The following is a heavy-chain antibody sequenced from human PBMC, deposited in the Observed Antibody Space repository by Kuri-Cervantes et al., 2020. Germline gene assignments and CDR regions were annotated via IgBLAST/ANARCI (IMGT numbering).Heavy chain of an antibody. V-gene: IGHV4-34*01. Sequence: GSLRLSCDVYGGSFNGYLWSWIRQTPGKGLEWIGEIDHSGGTNYNPSLTGRVTISVDTSKSQFSLRLSSVTAADTAVYYCATRAYPDYYMDVWGKGTTVTVSS. CDR2: IDHSGGT. CDR1: GGSFNGYL. J-gene: IGHJ6*03. D-gene: IGHD1-1*01. CDR3: ATRAYPDYYMDV.